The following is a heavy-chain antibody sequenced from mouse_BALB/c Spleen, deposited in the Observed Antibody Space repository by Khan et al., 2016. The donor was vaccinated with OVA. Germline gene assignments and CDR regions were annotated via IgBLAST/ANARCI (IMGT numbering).Heavy chain of an antibody. CDR2: IYPGVYYP. Sequence: QVQLKQSGAELLRPGTSVKMSCKAGGYTFTNYLIGWVKQRPGHGLEWIGDIYPGVYYPNYNEKFKGKATLTADTSSSTVFMQLSSLTFEDSAIYYCARYPSWYFDVWGAGTTVTVSS. V-gene: IGHV1-63*02. CDR1: GYTFTNYL. CDR3: ARYPSWYFDV. J-gene: IGHJ1*01.